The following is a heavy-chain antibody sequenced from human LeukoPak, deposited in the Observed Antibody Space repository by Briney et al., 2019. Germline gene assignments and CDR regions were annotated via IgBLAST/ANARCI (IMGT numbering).Heavy chain of an antibody. V-gene: IGHV4-4*09. Sequence: SETLSHTCTVSGGSISSYYWSWIRQPPGKGLEWIGYIYTSGSINYNPSLKSRVTISVDTSKNQFSLKLSSVTAADTAVYYCARLTPNYYDSSGYYRGWFGPWGQGTLVTVSS. D-gene: IGHD3-22*01. J-gene: IGHJ5*02. CDR1: GGSISSYY. CDR3: ARLTPNYYDSSGYYRGWFGP. CDR2: IYTSGSI.